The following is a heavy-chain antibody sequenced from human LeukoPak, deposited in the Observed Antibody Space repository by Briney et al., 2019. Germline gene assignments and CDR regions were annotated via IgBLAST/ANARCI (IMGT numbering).Heavy chain of an antibody. D-gene: IGHD5-18*01. J-gene: IGHJ4*02. CDR3: ARDSRGYFYAQIDY. CDR1: GYSIGTGYH. Sequence: SETLSLTCDVSGYSIGTGYHWGWIRQPPGKGLEWIGSMSQTGDRYYNPSLKDRVTISVDTSKNQFSLNLRSVTAADTAVYYCARDSRGYFYAQIDYWGQGTLVTVSS. V-gene: IGHV4-38-2*01. CDR2: MSQTGDR.